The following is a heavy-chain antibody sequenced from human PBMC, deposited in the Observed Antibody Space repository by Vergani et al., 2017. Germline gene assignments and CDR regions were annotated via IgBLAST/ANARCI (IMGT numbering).Heavy chain of an antibody. D-gene: IGHD5/OR15-5a*01. CDR1: GDTFSNYA. Sequence: QVQLLQSGAAVRKPGSSVTVSCKASGDTFSNYAISWVRQAPGQGLEWMGRIIPIFGTANYAQKFQGRVTITADESTSTAYMELSSLRSEDTAVYYCATLLSTIEGHYYYYYGMDVWGQGTTVTVSS. CDR2: IIPIFGTA. V-gene: IGHV1-69*13. J-gene: IGHJ6*02. CDR3: ATLLSTIEGHYYYYYGMDV.